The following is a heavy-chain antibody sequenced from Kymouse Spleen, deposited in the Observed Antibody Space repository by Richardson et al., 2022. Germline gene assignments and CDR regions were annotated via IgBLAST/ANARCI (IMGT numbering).Heavy chain of an antibody. CDR2: INPNSGGT. J-gene: IGHJ6*02. V-gene: IGHV1-2*04. Sequence: QVQLVQSGAEVKKPGASVKVSCKASGYTFTGYYMHWVRQAPGQGLEWMGWINPNSGGTNYAQKFQGWVTMTRDTSISTAYMELSRLRSDDTAVYYCARGVELPSYYYYYGMDVWGQGTTVTVSS. D-gene: IGHD1-7*01. CDR1: GYTFTGYY. CDR3: ARGVELPSYYYYYGMDV.